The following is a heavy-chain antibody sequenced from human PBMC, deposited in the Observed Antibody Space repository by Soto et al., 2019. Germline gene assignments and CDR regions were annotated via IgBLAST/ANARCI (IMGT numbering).Heavy chain of an antibody. Sequence: EVQLMESGGGLVQPGGSLRLSCRGSGFTFGHYEMSWFRQSPGKGLEWVSYISSTGETKKYADLAKGRFTVSRDNAKNSLYLQLNTLRDEDKAVYYCSRGPGDYSIGGGFFDDWGQGTQVTVSA. V-gene: IGHV3-48*03. CDR2: ISSTGETK. CDR1: GFTFGHYE. D-gene: IGHD4-4*01. CDR3: SRGPGDYSIGGGFFDD. J-gene: IGHJ4*02.